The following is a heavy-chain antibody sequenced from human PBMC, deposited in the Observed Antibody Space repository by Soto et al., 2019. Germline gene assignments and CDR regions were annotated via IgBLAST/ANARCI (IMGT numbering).Heavy chain of an antibody. CDR3: ANSLYCGSYLGFDY. J-gene: IGHJ4*02. CDR1: GFTFSSYA. V-gene: IGHV3-23*01. Sequence: EVQLLESGGGLVQPGGSLRLSCAASGFTFSSYAMSWVRQAPGKGLEWVSAISGSGGSTYYADSVKGRFTISRDNFKNTLYLQMNSLRAEDTAVYYCANSLYCGSYLGFDYWGQGTLVTVSS. CDR2: ISGSGGST. D-gene: IGHD1-26*01.